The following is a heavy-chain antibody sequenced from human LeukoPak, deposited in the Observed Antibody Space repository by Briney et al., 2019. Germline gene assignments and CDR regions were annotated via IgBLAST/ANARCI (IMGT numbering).Heavy chain of an antibody. CDR1: RFTFSSFW. V-gene: IGHV3-7*02. D-gene: IGHD4-17*01. J-gene: IGHJ6*02. CDR3: AHYDWDV. CDR2: IKQDESEK. Sequence: PGGSLRLSCVASRFTFSSFWMSWVRQAPGKGLEWVANIKQDESEKYYVDSVKGRFTISRDNAKNSLYLQMYSLRVEDTAVYYCAHYDWDVWGQGTTVTVSS.